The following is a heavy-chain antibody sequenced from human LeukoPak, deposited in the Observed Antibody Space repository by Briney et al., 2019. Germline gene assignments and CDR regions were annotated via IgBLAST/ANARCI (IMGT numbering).Heavy chain of an antibody. CDR3: ACSSQTATTGY. CDR2: IIPIFGTA. V-gene: IGHV1-69*13. Sequence: SVKVSCKASGYTFTSYDINWVRQATGQGLEWMGGIIPIFGTANYAQKFQGRVTITADESTSTAYMELSSLRSEDTAVYYCACSSQTATTGYWGQGTLVTVSS. J-gene: IGHJ4*02. CDR1: GYTFTSYD. D-gene: IGHD5-18*01.